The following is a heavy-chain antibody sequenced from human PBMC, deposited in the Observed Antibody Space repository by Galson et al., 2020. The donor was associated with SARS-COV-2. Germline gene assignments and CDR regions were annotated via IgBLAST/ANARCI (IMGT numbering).Heavy chain of an antibody. V-gene: IGHV4-34*01. CDR2: INHSGST. CDR1: GGSFSDYY. D-gene: IGHD2-2*01. Sequence: SETLSLYCAVYGGSFSDYYWSWIRQSPGKGLEWIGEINHSGSTNFNPSLKSRVTLLVDTSKNQFSLKLRSVTAADSAVYYCARGYATTDKYCSSTSQKRVCWFDPWGQGTLVTVSS. J-gene: IGHJ5*02. CDR3: ARGYATTDKYCSSTSQKRVCWFDP.